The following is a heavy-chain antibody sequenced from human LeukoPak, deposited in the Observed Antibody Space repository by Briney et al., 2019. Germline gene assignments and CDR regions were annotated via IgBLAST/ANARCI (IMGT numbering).Heavy chain of an antibody. CDR1: GGSFSGYY. CDR3: ARAEEQWLVTDY. D-gene: IGHD6-19*01. Sequence: PSETLSLTCAVYGGSFSGYYWSWIRQPPGKGLEWIGEINHSGSTNYNPSLKSRVTISVDTSKNQFSLKLSSVTAADTAVYYCARAEEQWLVTDYWGQGTLVTVSS. V-gene: IGHV4-34*01. CDR2: INHSGST. J-gene: IGHJ4*02.